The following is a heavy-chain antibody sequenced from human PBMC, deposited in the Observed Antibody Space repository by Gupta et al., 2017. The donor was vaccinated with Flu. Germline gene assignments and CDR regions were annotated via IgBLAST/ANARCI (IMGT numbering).Heavy chain of an antibody. CDR3: AMRDCSGGSCYSPDDYYYGMNV. V-gene: IGHV1-18*01. CDR1: GYTFTSYG. D-gene: IGHD2-15*01. Sequence: QVQLVQSGAEVKKPGSAVKVFCKASGYTFTSYGISWLRQAPVQGLEWMGWISAYNGNTNYAQKLQGRVTMTTDTSTSTAYMELRSLRSDDTAVYYGAMRDCSGGSCYSPDDYYYGMNVWGQVTTVTVSS. J-gene: IGHJ6*02. CDR2: ISAYNGNT.